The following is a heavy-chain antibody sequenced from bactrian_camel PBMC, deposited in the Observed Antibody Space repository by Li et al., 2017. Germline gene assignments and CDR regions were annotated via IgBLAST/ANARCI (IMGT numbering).Heavy chain of an antibody. V-gene: IGHV3S68*01. Sequence: HVQLVESGGGSVQAGGSLRVSCALSGDTTSGYCMGWFRQAPGKEREGIASISKDDVPTYATSVQGRFRISKDTAKNTLDLKMDSLTPDDTAMYYCAAGHLIMCTAFAIPSFPDRGQGTQVTVS. CDR3: AAGHLIMCTAFAIPSFPD. CDR1: GDTTSGYC. D-gene: IGHD6*01. J-gene: IGHJ4*01. CDR2: ISKDDVP.